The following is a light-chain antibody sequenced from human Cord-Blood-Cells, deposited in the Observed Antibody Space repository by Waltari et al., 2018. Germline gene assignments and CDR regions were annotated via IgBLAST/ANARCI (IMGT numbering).Light chain of an antibody. CDR1: SSDVGGYNY. Sequence: QAALTPPRSVSGSPGTSVYISCTGTSSDVGGYNYVSWYQQHPGKAPKLMLYDVSKQPSGVPDRFSGSKSGNTASLTISGLQAEDEADYYCCSYAGSYTYVFGTGTKVTVL. V-gene: IGLV2-11*02. J-gene: IGLJ1*01. CDR3: CSYAGSYTYV. CDR2: DVS.